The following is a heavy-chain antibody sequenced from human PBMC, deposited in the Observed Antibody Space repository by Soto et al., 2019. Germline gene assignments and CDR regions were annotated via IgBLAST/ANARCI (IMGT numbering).Heavy chain of an antibody. J-gene: IGHJ4*02. CDR1: GYTFTTYS. V-gene: IGHV1-3*01. CDR3: ARAQGILDY. CDR2: IDAGNGNT. Sequence: GASVKVSCKASGYTFTTYSIHWVRQAPGQRLEWMGWIDAGNGNTKYSQKFQGRVTITRDTSASTAYMELSSLRSEDTAVYYCARAQGILDYWGQGSLVTVSS. D-gene: IGHD3-10*01.